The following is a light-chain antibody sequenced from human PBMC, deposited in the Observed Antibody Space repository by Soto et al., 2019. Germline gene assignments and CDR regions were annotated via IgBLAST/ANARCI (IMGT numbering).Light chain of an antibody. J-gene: IGLJ2*01. CDR3: SSYTRTTLVV. CDR2: EVS. CDR1: SSDVGGYNY. V-gene: IGLV2-14*01. Sequence: QSALTQPASVSGSPGQSITISCTGSSSDVGGYNYVSWYQQHPGKAPKLMIYEVSNRPSGVSNRFPGSKSGNTASLTISGLQAEDEADYYCSSYTRTTLVVFGGGTQLTVL.